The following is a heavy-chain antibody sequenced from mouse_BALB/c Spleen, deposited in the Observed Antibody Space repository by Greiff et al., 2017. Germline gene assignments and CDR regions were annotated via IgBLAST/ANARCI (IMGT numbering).Heavy chain of an antibody. Sequence: QVKLQQSGAGLVQPGASVKLSCKASGYTFTEYIIHWVNQRPGQGLEWIGWICPGSGSIKNNEKLKDKARLTADKSTSPVFMELSRLTSEDSAVYSCARHKRGYYYAMDYWGQGTSVTVSS. D-gene: IGHD2-2*01. CDR1: GYTFTEYI. J-gene: IGHJ4*01. CDR2: ICPGSGSI. V-gene: IGHV1-62-2*01. CDR3: ARHKRGYYYAMDY.